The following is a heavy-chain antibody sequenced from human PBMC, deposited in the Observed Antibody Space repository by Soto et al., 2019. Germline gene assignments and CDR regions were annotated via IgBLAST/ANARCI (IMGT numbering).Heavy chain of an antibody. CDR1: GFTFSSYS. D-gene: IGHD3-10*01. Sequence: LRLSCAASGFTFSSYSMNWVRQAPGKGLEWVSSISSSSSYIYYADSVKGRFTISRDNAKNSLYLQMNSLRAEDTAVYYCARTLIGDGSKDYWGQGTLVTVSS. CDR2: ISSSSSYI. J-gene: IGHJ4*02. CDR3: ARTLIGDGSKDY. V-gene: IGHV3-21*01.